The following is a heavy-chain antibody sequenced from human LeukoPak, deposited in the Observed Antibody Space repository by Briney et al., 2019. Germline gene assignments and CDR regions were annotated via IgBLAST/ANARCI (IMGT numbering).Heavy chain of an antibody. D-gene: IGHD4-17*01. Sequence: GASVKVSCKASGYTFSGYYSHWVRQAPGQGLEWMGRIIPILGIANYAQKFQGRVTITADKSTSTAYMELSSLRSEDTAVYYCASMTTVTRPPYYWGQGTLVTVSS. CDR2: IIPILGIA. CDR1: GYTFSGYY. V-gene: IGHV1-69*02. CDR3: ASMTTVTRPPYY. J-gene: IGHJ4*02.